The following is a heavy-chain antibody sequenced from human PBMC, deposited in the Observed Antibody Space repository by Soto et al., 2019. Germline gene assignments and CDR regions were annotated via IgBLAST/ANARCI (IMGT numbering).Heavy chain of an antibody. J-gene: IGHJ3*02. CDR3: ARASRADAFDI. CDR2: IYFSGTT. V-gene: IGHV4-59*12. Sequence: QVQLQESGPGLVKPSETLSLTCTVSGGSISTYYWSWIRQPPGEGLEWIGYIYFSGTTNYNPSLTSRVTMSVDTSKIQFSLKLNSVTAADTAMYYCARASRADAFDIWGQGTVVTVSS. CDR1: GGSISTYY.